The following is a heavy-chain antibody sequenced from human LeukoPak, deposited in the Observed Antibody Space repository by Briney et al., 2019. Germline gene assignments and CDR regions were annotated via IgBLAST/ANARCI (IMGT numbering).Heavy chain of an antibody. V-gene: IGHV3-21*01. CDR2: ISSSSSYI. Sequence: PGGSLRLSCATSGFTFSSYAMSWVRQAPGKGLEWVSSISSSSSYIYYADSVKGRFTISRDNAKNSLYLQMNSLRAEDTAVYYCARVLLVNTMIVVVNAFDIWGQGPMVTVSS. D-gene: IGHD3-22*01. CDR1: GFTFSSYA. J-gene: IGHJ3*02. CDR3: ARVLLVNTMIVVVNAFDI.